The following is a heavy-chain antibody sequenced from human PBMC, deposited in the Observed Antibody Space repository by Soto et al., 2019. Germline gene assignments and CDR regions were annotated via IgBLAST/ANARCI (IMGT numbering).Heavy chain of an antibody. CDR1: GFTFSDYG. CDR2: IWFDGSTK. CDR3: ARVGVDDYLIYFDS. J-gene: IGHJ4*02. D-gene: IGHD4-17*01. Sequence: QVQLVESGGGVVQPGRSLRLSCAWSGFTFSDYGMFWVRQAPVKGLECVAMIWFDGSTKHYADSVKCRFTLSRDNSKITLYLQMNSLRAEDTAVYYCARVGVDDYLIYFDSWGQGAQVTVSS. V-gene: IGHV3-33*01.